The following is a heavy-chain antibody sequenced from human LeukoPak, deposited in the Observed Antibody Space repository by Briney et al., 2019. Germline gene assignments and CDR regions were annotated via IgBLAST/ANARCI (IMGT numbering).Heavy chain of an antibody. CDR3: AVQRTLWQQVLDH. Sequence: GGSLRLSCAASGFTFSSYEMNWVRQAPGKGLEWVSYISSSGSTIYYADSVKGRFTISRDNSKNTLSLQMNSLRAEDTAVYYCAVQRTLWQQVLDHWGQGTLVTVSS. CDR2: ISSSGSTI. D-gene: IGHD6-13*01. CDR1: GFTFSSYE. J-gene: IGHJ4*02. V-gene: IGHV3-48*03.